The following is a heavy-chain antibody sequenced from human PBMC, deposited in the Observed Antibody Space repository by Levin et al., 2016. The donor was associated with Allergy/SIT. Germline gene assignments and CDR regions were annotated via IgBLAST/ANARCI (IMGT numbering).Heavy chain of an antibody. J-gene: IGHJ4*02. CDR1: GGTFSSYA. V-gene: IGHV1-69*13. Sequence: SVKVSCKASGGTFSSYAISWVRQAPGQGLEWMGGIIPIFGTANYAQKFQGRVTITADESTSTAYMELSSLRSEDTAVYYCARGLYSGYDHLDYWGQGTLVTVSS. CDR3: ARGLYSGYDHLDY. CDR2: IIPIFGTA. D-gene: IGHD5-12*01.